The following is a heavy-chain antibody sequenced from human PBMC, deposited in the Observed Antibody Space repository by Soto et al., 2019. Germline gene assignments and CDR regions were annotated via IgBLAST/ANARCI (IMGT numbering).Heavy chain of an antibody. D-gene: IGHD1-26*01. CDR2: ISYDGSNK. CDR3: ARDKVPYGVGAPDSPDY. Sequence: GGSLRLSCAASGFTFSSYAMHWVRQAPGKGLEWVAVISYDGSNKYYADSVKGRFTISRDNSKNTLYLQMNSLRAEDTAVYYCARDKVPYGVGAPDSPDYWGQGTLVTVSS. V-gene: IGHV3-30-3*01. J-gene: IGHJ4*02. CDR1: GFTFSSYA.